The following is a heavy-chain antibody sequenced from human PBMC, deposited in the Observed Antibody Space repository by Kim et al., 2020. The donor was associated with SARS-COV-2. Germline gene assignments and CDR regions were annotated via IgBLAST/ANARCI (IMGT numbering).Heavy chain of an antibody. J-gene: IGHJ6*02. Sequence: SETLSLTCAVYGGSFSGYYWSWIRQPPGKGLEWIGEINHSGSTNYNPSLKSRVTISVDTSKNQFSLKLSSVTAADTAVYYCARGRYCSSTSCYELYVDYYYYGMDVWGQGTTVTVSS. CDR1: GGSFSGYY. V-gene: IGHV4-34*01. CDR3: ARGRYCSSTSCYELYVDYYYYGMDV. D-gene: IGHD2-2*01. CDR2: INHSGST.